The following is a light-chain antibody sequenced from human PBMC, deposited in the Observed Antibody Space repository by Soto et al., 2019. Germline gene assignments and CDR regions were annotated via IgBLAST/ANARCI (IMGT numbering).Light chain of an antibody. J-gene: IGKJ2*01. V-gene: IGKV1-5*01. CDR3: QQYKSYLYT. Sequence: DIQMTQSPSTLSASVGDRVTITCRASQSISSWLAWYQQKPGKAPKLLIYDASSLESGVPSRFSGSGSGTEFPLTISSLQPDDFATYYCQQYKSYLYTVGQGTKLEIK. CDR1: QSISSW. CDR2: DAS.